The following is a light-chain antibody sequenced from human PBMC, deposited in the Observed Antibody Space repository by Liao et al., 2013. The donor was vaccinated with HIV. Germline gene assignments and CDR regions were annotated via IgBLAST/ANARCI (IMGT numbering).Light chain of an antibody. V-gene: IGLV3-21*01. CDR2: YDS. CDR3: HVWDRSSDVV. J-gene: IGLJ2*01. CDR1: DIGSKS. Sequence: SYELTQPPSVSVAPGKTARIACGGYDIGSKSVHWYQQKPGQAPVLVIYYDSDRPSGIPERFSGSNSGNTATLTISRVEVGDEADYYCHVWDRSSDVVFGGGTKLTVL.